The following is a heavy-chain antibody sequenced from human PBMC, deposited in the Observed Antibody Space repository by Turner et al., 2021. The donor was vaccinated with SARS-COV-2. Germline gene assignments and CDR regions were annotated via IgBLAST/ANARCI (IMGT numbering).Heavy chain of an antibody. J-gene: IGHJ4*02. CDR3: ATDHDYSDYYYFEN. CDR1: GFSLNILS. CDR2: FNSVDGET. D-gene: IGHD4-17*01. Sequence: QVQLVQSGAEVKKPGSSVKVSCQVSGFSLNILSMHWVRQAPGKVLEWMGGFNSVDGETIYAQKFQGRVTMTEDTSTDTAYMELSSLRPEDTAVYYCATDHDYSDYYYFENWGQGTLVTVSS. V-gene: IGHV1-24*01.